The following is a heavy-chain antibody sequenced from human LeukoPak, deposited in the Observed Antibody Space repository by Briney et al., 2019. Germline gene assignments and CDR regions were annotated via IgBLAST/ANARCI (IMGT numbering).Heavy chain of an antibody. Sequence: GGSLRLSCAASGFTFSSYSMNWVRQAPGKGLEWVSAISGSGGSTYYADSVKGRFTISRDNSKNTLYLQMNSLRAEDTAVYYCAKADRIACYGSGSPRFGFDYWGQGTLVTVSS. CDR2: ISGSGGST. V-gene: IGHV3-23*01. J-gene: IGHJ4*02. CDR3: AKADRIACYGSGSPRFGFDY. CDR1: GFTFSSYS. D-gene: IGHD3-10*01.